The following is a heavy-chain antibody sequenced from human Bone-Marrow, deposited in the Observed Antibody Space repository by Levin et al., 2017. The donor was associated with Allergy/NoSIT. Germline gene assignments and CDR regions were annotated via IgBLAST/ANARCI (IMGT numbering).Heavy chain of an antibody. CDR2: IRSEVYGGTT. Sequence: GGSLRLSCTASGFVFGDYAVSWVRQAPGKGLEWIAFIRSEVYGGTTEYAASVKGRFIISRDDSISIAYLQMNGLKTEDTAVYYCNSGYTYGPSDYWGQGTLVTVSS. V-gene: IGHV3-49*04. J-gene: IGHJ4*02. CDR1: GFVFGDYA. CDR3: NSGYTYGPSDY. D-gene: IGHD5-18*01.